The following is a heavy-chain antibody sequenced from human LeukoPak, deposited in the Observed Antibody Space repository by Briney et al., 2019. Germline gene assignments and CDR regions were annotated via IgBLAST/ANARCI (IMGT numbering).Heavy chain of an antibody. CDR2: INHSGST. Sequence: PSETLSLTCAVYGGSFSGYYWSWIRQPPGKGLEWIGEINHSGSTNYNPSLKSRVTISVDTSKNQFSLKLSSVTAADTAVYYCARQARGSGTVYYYYYYMDVWGKGTTVTISS. J-gene: IGHJ6*03. D-gene: IGHD3-10*01. CDR3: ARQARGSGTVYYYYYYMDV. V-gene: IGHV4-34*01. CDR1: GGSFSGYY.